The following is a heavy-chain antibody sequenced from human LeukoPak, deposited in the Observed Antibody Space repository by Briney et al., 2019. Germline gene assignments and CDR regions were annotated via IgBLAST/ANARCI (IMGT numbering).Heavy chain of an antibody. D-gene: IGHD3-10*01. J-gene: IGHJ6*03. CDR3: ARDLARFHYYMDV. V-gene: IGHV4-34*01. CDR2: INHSGST. Sequence: SETLSLTCAVYGGSFSGYYWSWIRQPPGKGLEWIGEINHSGSTNYNPSLKSRVTISVDTSKNQFSLKLSSVTAADTAVYYCARDLARFHYYMDVWGKGTTVTVSS. CDR1: GGSFSGYY.